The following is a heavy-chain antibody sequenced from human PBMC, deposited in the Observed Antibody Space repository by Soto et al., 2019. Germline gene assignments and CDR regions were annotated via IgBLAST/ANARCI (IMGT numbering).Heavy chain of an antibody. V-gene: IGHV3-53*04. CDR1: EFNVSNNY. J-gene: IGHJ5*02. CDR2: IYSGGTT. D-gene: IGHD2-2*03. CDR3: ARMDFVHL. Sequence: GALRLSCAVSEFNVSNNYMSWVRQAPGKGLEWVSVIYSGGTTYYADSVKGRFTISRHNSKNTVYLQMNNLRAEDTAVYYCARMDFVHLWGQGT.